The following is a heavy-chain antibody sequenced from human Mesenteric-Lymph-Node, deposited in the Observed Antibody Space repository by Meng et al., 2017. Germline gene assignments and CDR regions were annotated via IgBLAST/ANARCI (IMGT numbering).Heavy chain of an antibody. V-gene: IGHV4-34*01. CDR3: ARTIGGADIVVVPAAYYFDY. J-gene: IGHJ4*02. CDR1: GCPFSGYY. D-gene: IGHD2-2*01. Sequence: QVQLQQWGAGLLKPSETLSLTCAVYGCPFSGYYWSWIRQPPGKGLEWIGEINHSGSTNYNPSLKSRVTISVDTSKNQFSLKLSSVTAADTAVYYCARTIGGADIVVVPAAYYFDYWGQGTLVTVSS. CDR2: INHSGST.